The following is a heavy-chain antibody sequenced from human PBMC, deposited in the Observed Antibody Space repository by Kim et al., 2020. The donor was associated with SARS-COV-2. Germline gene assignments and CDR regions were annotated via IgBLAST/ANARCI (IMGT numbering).Heavy chain of an antibody. V-gene: IGHV3-74*01. CDR3: TRELYYGSGSFYPVSDGMDV. CDR2: TNTDGSNT. D-gene: IGHD3-10*01. J-gene: IGHJ6*02. Sequence: GGSLRLSCAGSGFAFSTYWMHWVRQVPGKGLMYVSRTNTDGSNTIYADSVKGRFTVSRDNAKETLYLQMNSLVAEDTAVYYCTRELYYGSGSFYPVSDGMDVWGQGTTVTVSS. CDR1: GFAFSTYW.